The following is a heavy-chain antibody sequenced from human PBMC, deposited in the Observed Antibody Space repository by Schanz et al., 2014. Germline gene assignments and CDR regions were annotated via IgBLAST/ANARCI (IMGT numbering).Heavy chain of an antibody. CDR2: INWNGGST. CDR1: GFSFSAYT. D-gene: IGHD2-2*01. Sequence: EVQLLESGGGLVQPGESLRLSCAASGFSFSAYTMNWVRQAPGKGLEWVSGINWNGGSTGYADSVKGRFTISRDNAKNSLYLQMNSLRAEDTAVYFCARDLSSLIQGDVWGKGTTVTVSS. CDR3: ARDLSSLIQGDV. V-gene: IGHV3-20*04. J-gene: IGHJ6*04.